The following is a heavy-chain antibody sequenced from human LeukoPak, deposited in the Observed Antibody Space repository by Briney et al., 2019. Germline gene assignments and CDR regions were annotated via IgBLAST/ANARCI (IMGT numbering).Heavy chain of an antibody. CDR2: ISGSGGST. CDR1: GFTFSSYA. D-gene: IGHD3-22*01. CDR3: AKDSLYDSSGYYYEAYYYYYYYMEV. J-gene: IGHJ6*03. V-gene: IGHV3-23*01. Sequence: GGSLRLSCAASGFTFSSYAMSWVRQAPGKGLEWVSAISGSGGSTYYADSVKGRFTISRDNSKNTLYLQMNSLRAEDTAVYYCAKDSLYDSSGYYYEAYYYYYYYMEVWGKGTTVTVSS.